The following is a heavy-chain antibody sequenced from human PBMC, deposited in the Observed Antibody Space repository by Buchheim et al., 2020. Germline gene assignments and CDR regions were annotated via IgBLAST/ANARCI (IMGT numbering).Heavy chain of an antibody. CDR1: GFTFSSYS. V-gene: IGHV3-48*01. CDR2: IRYGVDSI. J-gene: IGHJ4*02. Sequence: EVQLVESGGGLVQPGGSLRLSCAASGFTFSSYSMNWVRQTPGKGLAWVAYIRYGVDSIHYADPVKGRFTISSDDAKSSLYLQMNRLRAEDAAVYYCTRDPHALDYWGQGTL. CDR3: TRDPHALDY.